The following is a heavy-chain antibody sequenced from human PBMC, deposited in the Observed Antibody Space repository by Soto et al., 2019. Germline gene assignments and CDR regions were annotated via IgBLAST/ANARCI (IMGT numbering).Heavy chain of an antibody. CDR3: ARDKAQEWLFPQDGMDV. Sequence: QVQLQESGPGLVKPSQTLSLTCTVSGGSISSGGYYWSGIRQHPGKGLEWIGYIYYSGSTYYNPSLKSRVTISVDTSKNQFSLKLSSVTAADTAVYYCARDKAQEWLFPQDGMDVWGQGTTVTVSS. D-gene: IGHD3-3*01. V-gene: IGHV4-31*03. CDR2: IYYSGST. CDR1: GGSISSGGYY. J-gene: IGHJ6*02.